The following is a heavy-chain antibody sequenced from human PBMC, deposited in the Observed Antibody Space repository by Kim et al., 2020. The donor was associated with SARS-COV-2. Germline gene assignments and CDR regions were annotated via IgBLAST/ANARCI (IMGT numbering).Heavy chain of an antibody. V-gene: IGHV3-23*01. Sequence: GGSLRLSCAASGFTFSSYAMSWVRQAPWKGLEWVSAISGSGGSTYYADSVKGRFTISRDNSKNTLYLQMNSLRAEDTAVYYCAKDQGEPSIAVAGTFDYWGQGTLVTVSS. CDR3: AKDQGEPSIAVAGTFDY. J-gene: IGHJ4*02. D-gene: IGHD6-19*01. CDR1: GFTFSSYA. CDR2: ISGSGGST.